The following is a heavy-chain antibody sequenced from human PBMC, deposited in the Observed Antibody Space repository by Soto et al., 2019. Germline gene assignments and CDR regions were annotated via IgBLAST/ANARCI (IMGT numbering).Heavy chain of an antibody. V-gene: IGHV3-9*01. D-gene: IGHD2-8*02. Sequence: EVQLVESGGGLVQPGRSLRLSCAAPGFTFDDFAMHWVRQPPGKGLEWVSGISWNSASIVYADSVKGRFTISRDNAKNSLYLQLDSLGVEDTAFYYCAKGPGLVASSGSPDSWGQGTLVSVSS. CDR2: ISWNSASI. CDR1: GFTFDDFA. CDR3: AKGPGLVASSGSPDS. J-gene: IGHJ4*02.